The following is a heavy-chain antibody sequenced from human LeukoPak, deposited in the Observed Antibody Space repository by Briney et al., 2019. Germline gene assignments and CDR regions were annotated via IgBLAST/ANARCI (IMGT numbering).Heavy chain of an antibody. J-gene: IGHJ3*02. Sequence: GGSLRLSCAASGFTFSSYWMSWVRQAPGKGLEWVANIKQDGSEKYYVDSVKGRFTISRDNSKNTLYLQMNSLRAEDTAVYYCATGGSYGRTSAFDIWGQGTMVTVSS. D-gene: IGHD1-26*01. CDR3: ATGGSYGRTSAFDI. CDR2: IKQDGSEK. CDR1: GFTFSSYW. V-gene: IGHV3-7*03.